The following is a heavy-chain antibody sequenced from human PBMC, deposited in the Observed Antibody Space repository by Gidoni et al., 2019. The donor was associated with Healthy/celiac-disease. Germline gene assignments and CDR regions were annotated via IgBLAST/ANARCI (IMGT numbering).Heavy chain of an antibody. D-gene: IGHD3-3*01. CDR3: TTEWRGDVVSYYGMDV. J-gene: IGHJ6*02. CDR2: IKSKTDGGTT. V-gene: IGHV3-15*01. CDR1: GFTFSNAW. Sequence: EVQLVVSGGGLVKPGGSFRLSCSASGFTFSNAWLSWVRQAPGTGLEWVGRIKSKTDGGTTEYAAPVKGRFTISRDDSKNTLYLQMNSLKTEDTAVYYCTTEWRGDVVSYYGMDVWGQGTTVTVSS.